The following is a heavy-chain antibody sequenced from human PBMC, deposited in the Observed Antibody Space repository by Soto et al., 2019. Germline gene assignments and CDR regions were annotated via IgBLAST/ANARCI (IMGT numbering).Heavy chain of an antibody. CDR2: IYPGDSDT. D-gene: IGHD1-20*01. J-gene: IGHJ3*02. V-gene: IGHV5-51*01. CDR1: GYSFTSYW. CDR3: ARSRYLPIDAYDI. Sequence: PGESLKISCKCSGYSFTSYWIGWVRQMPGKGLEWMGIIYPGDSDTRYSPSFQGQVTISADKSISTAYLQWSSLKASGTAMYYCARSRYLPIDAYDIWSKGTMVTVSS.